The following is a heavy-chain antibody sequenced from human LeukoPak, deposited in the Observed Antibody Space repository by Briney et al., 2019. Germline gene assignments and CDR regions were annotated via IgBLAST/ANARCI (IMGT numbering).Heavy chain of an antibody. J-gene: IGHJ3*02. V-gene: IGHV4-34*12. Sequence: SETLSLTCAVSGGSCSGYHWSRMRQTPGKGLEWIVEVIQSGGASYNPSLKSRVTISVETSKNHFSLKLNSVTAADTAMYYCAGSYGGNAVGPFDIWGQGTTVIVSS. CDR3: AGSYGGNAVGPFDI. CDR1: GGSCSGYH. D-gene: IGHD4-23*01. CDR2: VIQSGGA.